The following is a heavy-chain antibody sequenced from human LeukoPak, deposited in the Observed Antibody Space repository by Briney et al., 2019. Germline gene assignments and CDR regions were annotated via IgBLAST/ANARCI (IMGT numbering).Heavy chain of an antibody. D-gene: IGHD3-22*01. V-gene: IGHV4-31*03. CDR3: AREGYDSSYYYYLDY. J-gene: IGHJ4*02. CDR2: IYYSGST. CDR1: GGSISSGDYY. Sequence: SETLSLTCTVSGGSISSGDYYWRWIRQHPGKGLEWIGNIYYSGSTYYNPSLKSRVTISVDTSKSQFSLKLSSVTAADTAVYYCAREGYDSSYYYYLDYWGQGTLVTVSP.